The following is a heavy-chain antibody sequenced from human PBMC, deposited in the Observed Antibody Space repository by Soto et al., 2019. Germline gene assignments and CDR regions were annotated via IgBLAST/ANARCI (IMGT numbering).Heavy chain of an antibody. V-gene: IGHV3-30*18. CDR3: ANQVQTGH. Sequence: GGSLRLSCAASGFTFSNYGMQWVRQAPGKGLEWVAVISYDGNTKYYSVSVKGRFTISRDNSKNTLYLQMNSLRAEDTAVYYCANQVQTGHWGQGTLVTVSS. CDR1: GFTFSNYG. D-gene: IGHD1-1*01. J-gene: IGHJ4*02. CDR2: ISYDGNTK.